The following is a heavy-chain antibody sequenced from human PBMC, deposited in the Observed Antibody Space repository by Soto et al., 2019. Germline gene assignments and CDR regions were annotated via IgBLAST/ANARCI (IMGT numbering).Heavy chain of an antibody. Sequence: GGSLRLSCAASGFTVSSNYMSWVRQAPGKGLEWVSVIYSGGSTYYADSVKGRFTISRDNSKNTLYLQMNSLRAEDTAVYYCARDGYTSMELDFGGQGALVTVS. CDR1: GFTVSSNY. CDR2: IYSGGST. CDR3: ARDGYTSMELDF. J-gene: IGHJ4*02. D-gene: IGHD6-13*01. V-gene: IGHV3-53*01.